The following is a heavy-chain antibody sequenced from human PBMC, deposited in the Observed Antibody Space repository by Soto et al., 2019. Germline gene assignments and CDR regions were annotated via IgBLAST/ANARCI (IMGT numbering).Heavy chain of an antibody. CDR3: ARGGISHWAYFYYMDV. J-gene: IGHJ6*03. CDR1: GGSLSDYF. Sequence: SETLSLTCVVSGGSLSDYFWSWIRQPPGMALEWIGEINHLGSINYNPPLKSRVTMSVDTSKNQFSLTLNSVTAADTATYYCARGGISHWAYFYYMDVWDRGTTVTVSS. V-gene: IGHV4-34*01. D-gene: IGHD2-21*01. CDR2: INHLGSI.